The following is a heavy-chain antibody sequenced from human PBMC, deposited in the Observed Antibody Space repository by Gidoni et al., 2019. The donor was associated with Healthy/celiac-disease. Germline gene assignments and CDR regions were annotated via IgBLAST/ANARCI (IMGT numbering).Heavy chain of an antibody. CDR3: AREGAVGLKYFDY. V-gene: IGHV1-46*01. Sequence: QVQLVQSGAEVKKPGASVKVSCKASGYSFTSYYIHCVRQAPGQGLEWMGIINPSGGTISYAQKFQGRVTMTRDTSTSTVYMELGSLRSEDTAVYYCAREGAVGLKYFDYWGQGTLVTVSS. J-gene: IGHJ4*02. CDR1: GYSFTSYY. D-gene: IGHD1-26*01. CDR2: INPSGGTI.